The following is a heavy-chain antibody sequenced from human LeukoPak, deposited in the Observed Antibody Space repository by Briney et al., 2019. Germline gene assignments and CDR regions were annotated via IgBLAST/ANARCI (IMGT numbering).Heavy chain of an antibody. CDR2: IYYSGST. Sequence: SETLSLTCTVSGGSISSYYWSWIRQPPGKGLEWIGYIYYSGSTNYNPSLKSRVTISVDMSKNQFSLKLTSVTAADTAVYYCARQRMDSLLWFGELLYWGQGTLVTVSS. V-gene: IGHV4-59*08. D-gene: IGHD3-10*01. J-gene: IGHJ4*02. CDR3: ARQRMDSLLWFGELLY. CDR1: GGSISSYY.